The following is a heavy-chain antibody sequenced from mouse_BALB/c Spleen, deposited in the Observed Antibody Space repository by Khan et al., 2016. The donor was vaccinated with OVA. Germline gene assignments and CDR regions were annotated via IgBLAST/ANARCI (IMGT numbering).Heavy chain of an antibody. V-gene: IGHV14-3*02. Sequence: VQLQQSGAELVKPGASVKLSCTASGFNIKDTYMHWVKQRPEQGLEWIGRIDPANGNTKCDPKFQGKATITAETSSNTAYLQLSSLTSEDTAVYYCVRDYWDVFAYWGQGTLVTVSA. CDR2: IDPANGNT. CDR1: GFNIKDTY. D-gene: IGHD4-1*01. CDR3: VRDYWDVFAY. J-gene: IGHJ3*01.